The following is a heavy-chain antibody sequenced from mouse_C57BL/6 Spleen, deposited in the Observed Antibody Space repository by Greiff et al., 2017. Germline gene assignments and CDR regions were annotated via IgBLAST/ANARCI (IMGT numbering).Heavy chain of an antibody. J-gene: IGHJ2*01. Sequence: VQLQQSVAELVRPGASVKLSCTASGFNIKNSSMHWVKQRPEQGLEWIGSIDPANGNTKYAPKFQGKATITADTSSNTAYLQRSSLTSEDTAIYYWARAWNWEPFDYWGQGTTLTVSS. D-gene: IGHD4-1*01. CDR2: IDPANGNT. V-gene: IGHV14-3*01. CDR3: ARAWNWEPFDY. CDR1: GFNIKNSS.